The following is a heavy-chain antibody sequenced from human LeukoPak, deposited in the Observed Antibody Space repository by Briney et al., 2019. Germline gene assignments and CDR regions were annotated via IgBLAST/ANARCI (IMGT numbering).Heavy chain of an antibody. CDR2: INHSGST. J-gene: IGHJ4*02. V-gene: IGHV4-34*01. Sequence: SETLSLTCAVYGGSFSGYYWSWIRQLPGKGLEWIGEINHSGSTNYNPSLKSRVTISVDTSKNQFSLKLSSVTAADTAVYYCASRRVVPAAIVYWGQGTLVTVSS. CDR1: GGSFSGYY. CDR3: ASRRVVPAAIVY. D-gene: IGHD2-2*01.